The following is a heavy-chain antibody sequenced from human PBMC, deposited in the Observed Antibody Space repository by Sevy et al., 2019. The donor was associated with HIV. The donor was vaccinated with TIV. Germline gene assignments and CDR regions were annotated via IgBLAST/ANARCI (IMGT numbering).Heavy chain of an antibody. V-gene: IGHV3-9*01. J-gene: IGHJ4*02. CDR2: ISWHSGRI. Sequence: GGSLRLSCAASGFTFDDYAMHWVRQAPGKGLEWVSGISWHSGRIGYADSVQGRFTISRDNAKNSLYLQMNSLRAEDTALCYCAKEAGATNYYFDCWGQGTLVTVYS. CDR1: GFTFDDYA. CDR3: AKEAGATNYYFDC. D-gene: IGHD1-26*01.